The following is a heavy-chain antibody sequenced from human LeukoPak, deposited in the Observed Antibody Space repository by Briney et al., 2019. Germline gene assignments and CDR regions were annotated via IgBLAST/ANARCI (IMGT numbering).Heavy chain of an antibody. D-gene: IGHD2-15*01. Sequence: GGSLRLSCEASGFTFSYYGMHWVRQAPGKGLEWVAGIWYDGSNKYYADAVNGRFTISRDSSKNTLSLQMNSLRAEETAVYYCARDSSLLGGPKYYFDHWGQGTLVTVSS. J-gene: IGHJ4*02. V-gene: IGHV3-33*01. CDR3: ARDSSLLGGPKYYFDH. CDR1: GFTFSYYG. CDR2: IWYDGSNK.